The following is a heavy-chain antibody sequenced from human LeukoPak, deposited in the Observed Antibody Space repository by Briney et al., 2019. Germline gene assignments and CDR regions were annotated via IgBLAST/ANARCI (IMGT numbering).Heavy chain of an antibody. D-gene: IGHD5-18*01. V-gene: IGHV1-8*03. Sequence: GASVKVSCKASGYTFTSYDINWVRQATGPGLEWMGWMNPNSGNTGYAQKFQGRITITRNTSISTAYMELSSLRSEDTAVYYCARDALYSYGHRRSRYYYYMDVWGKGTTVTISS. CDR2: MNPNSGNT. CDR3: ARDALYSYGHRRSRYYYYMDV. J-gene: IGHJ6*03. CDR1: GYTFTSYD.